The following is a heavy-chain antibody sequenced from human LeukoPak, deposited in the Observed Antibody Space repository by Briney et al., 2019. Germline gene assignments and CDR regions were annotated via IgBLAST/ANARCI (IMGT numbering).Heavy chain of an antibody. V-gene: IGHV4-59*08. J-gene: IGHJ3*01. CDR2: IYYSGST. D-gene: IGHD5-18*01. Sequence: PSETLSLTCTISGGSISSYYWSWIRQPPGKGLEWIGYIYYSGSTNYNPSLKSRVTISVDTSKNQFSLKLSSVTAADTAVYYCARKIQLGDWGQGTMVTVSS. CDR1: GGSISSYY. CDR3: ARKIQLGD.